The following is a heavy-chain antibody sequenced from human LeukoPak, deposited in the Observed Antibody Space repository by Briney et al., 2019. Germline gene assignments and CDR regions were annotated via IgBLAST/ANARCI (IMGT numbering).Heavy chain of an antibody. Sequence: GRSLRLSCVASGFTFSAYAMHWVRQAPGEGLQWVAVVSSDGNRKFYADSVEGRFTVSRDNSKNTLFLQMDSLRDGDTAVYYCAREVATGFSCFDYWGQGTLVTVSS. D-gene: IGHD2-21*02. CDR3: AREVATGFSCFDY. V-gene: IGHV3-30-3*01. CDR1: GFTFSAYA. CDR2: VSSDGNRK. J-gene: IGHJ4*02.